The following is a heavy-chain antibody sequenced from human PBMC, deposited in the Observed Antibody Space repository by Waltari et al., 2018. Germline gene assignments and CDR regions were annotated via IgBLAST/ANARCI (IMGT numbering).Heavy chain of an antibody. J-gene: IGHJ4*02. CDR1: DLDFSTYW. V-gene: IGHV3-7*03. CDR2: INYDGSEK. D-gene: IGHD3-10*01. CDR3: ATYRWLGY. Sequence: EVQLVESGGGLVQPGGSLRLSCEVSDLDFSTYWMTWVRQASGRGLEWVANINYDGSEKNYVDSVKGRFSISRDNARNSVYLQMNSLRAEDTAVYYCATYRWLGYWGQGTLVTVSS.